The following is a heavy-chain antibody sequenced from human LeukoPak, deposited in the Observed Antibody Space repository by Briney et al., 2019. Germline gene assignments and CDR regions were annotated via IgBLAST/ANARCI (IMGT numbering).Heavy chain of an antibody. CDR2: ISPVGTSR. D-gene: IGHD2-21*02. CDR3: TRDGGLLPDT. J-gene: IGHJ5*02. Sequence: GGSLRPSCAASGFPFSTYSMHWVRQPPGKGLVWVSRISPVGTSRAYADSVQRRFIISRDSAKNTLFLQMNSLTFEDTAVYYCTRDGGLLPDTWGKGTLVTVSS. V-gene: IGHV3-74*01. CDR1: GFPFSTYS.